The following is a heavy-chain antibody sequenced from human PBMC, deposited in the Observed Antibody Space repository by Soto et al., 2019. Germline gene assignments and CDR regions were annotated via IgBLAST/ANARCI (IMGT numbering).Heavy chain of an antibody. D-gene: IGHD1-20*01. CDR1: GGTFSSYT. V-gene: IGHV1-69*08. CDR2: IIPILGIA. CDR3: ARDEVTGTSGWFDP. Sequence: QVQLVQSGAEVKKPGSSVKVSCKASGGTFSSYTISWVRQAPGQGLEWMGRIIPILGIANYAQKFQGRVTITADKSTSTAHMELSSLRSEDTAVYYCARDEVTGTSGWFDPWGQGTLVTVSS. J-gene: IGHJ5*02.